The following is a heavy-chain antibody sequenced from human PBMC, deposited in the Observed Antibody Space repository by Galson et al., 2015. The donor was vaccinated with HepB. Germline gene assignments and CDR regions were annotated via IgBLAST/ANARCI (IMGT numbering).Heavy chain of an antibody. CDR3: AREYSHARESPYFSSWDAHTEPITIFNAMDV. CDR2: DSGNT. Sequence: LSLTCTVSGGSISTYYWSWIRQAPGNGLEGIGTDSGNTNYNPSLESRVTISVDTSKNQFSLKLTSVTAADTAVYYCAREYSHARESPYFSSWDAHTEPITIFNAMDVWGQGITVIVSS. D-gene: IGHD6-13*01. V-gene: IGHV4-59*01. J-gene: IGHJ6*02. CDR1: GGSISTYY.